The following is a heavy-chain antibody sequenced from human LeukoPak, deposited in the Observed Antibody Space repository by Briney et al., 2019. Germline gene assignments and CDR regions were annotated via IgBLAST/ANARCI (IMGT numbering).Heavy chain of an antibody. CDR3: AKVGYSGYESLYFDY. V-gene: IGHV3-9*01. CDR2: ISWNSGSI. CDR1: GSTFDDYA. D-gene: IGHD5-12*01. Sequence: PGGSLRLSCAASGSTFDDYAMHWVRQAPGKGPEWVSCISWNSGSIGYADSVKGRFTISRDNAKNSLYLQMNSLRAEDTALYYCAKVGYSGYESLYFDYWGQGTLVTVSS. J-gene: IGHJ4*02.